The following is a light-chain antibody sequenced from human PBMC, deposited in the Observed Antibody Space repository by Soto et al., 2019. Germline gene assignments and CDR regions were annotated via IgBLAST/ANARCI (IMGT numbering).Light chain of an antibody. CDR2: EVN. Sequence: QSALTQPPSASGSPGQSVAISCTGTSSDDGGYNYVSWYQQHPGKATKLMIYEVNKRPSGVPDRFSGSKSGNTASLTVSGLQAEDEADYYCSSYAGSSNVFGTGTKLTVL. J-gene: IGLJ1*01. CDR1: SSDDGGYNY. V-gene: IGLV2-8*01. CDR3: SSYAGSSNV.